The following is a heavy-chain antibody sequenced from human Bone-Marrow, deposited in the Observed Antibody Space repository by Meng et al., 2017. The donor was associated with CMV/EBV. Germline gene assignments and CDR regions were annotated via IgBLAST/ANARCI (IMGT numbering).Heavy chain of an antibody. V-gene: IGHV4-39*07. Sequence: SCTVSGGSISSSSYYWGWIRQPPGKGLEWIGSIYYSGSTYYNPSLKSRVTISVDTSKNQFSLKLSSVTAADTAVYYCARGSSWFHVFDYWGQGTLVTVSS. CDR3: ARGSSWFHVFDY. J-gene: IGHJ4*02. CDR1: GGSISSSSYY. CDR2: IYYSGST. D-gene: IGHD6-13*01.